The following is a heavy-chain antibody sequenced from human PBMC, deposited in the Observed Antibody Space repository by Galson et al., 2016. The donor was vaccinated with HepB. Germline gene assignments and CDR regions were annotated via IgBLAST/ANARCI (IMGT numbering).Heavy chain of an antibody. D-gene: IGHD2-21*02. J-gene: IGHJ6*02. V-gene: IGHV3-33*06. Sequence: SLRLSCAASGFTFSSYGMHWVRQAPGKGLEWVAIIWYDGSNKYYADSVKSRLTISRDNSINTLYLQMNSLRAEDTAVYYCAKDGGDSSGGMDVWGQGTTVTVSS. CDR1: GFTFSSYG. CDR3: AKDGGDSSGGMDV. CDR2: IWYDGSNK.